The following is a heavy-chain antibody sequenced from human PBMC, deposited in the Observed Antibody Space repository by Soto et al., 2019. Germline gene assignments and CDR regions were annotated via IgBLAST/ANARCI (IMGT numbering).Heavy chain of an antibody. CDR2: VIPLFDTA. CDR1: GGIFTNNA. J-gene: IGHJ6*02. D-gene: IGHD5-18*01. Sequence: QVQVVQSGAEVKKPGSSVKVSCKVSGGIFTNNAISWVRQAPGQGLERLGGVIPLFDTAYYAQIFRGRLRISADGATTPAYMDLSGLTSADPAVYFCATGGHNDGYNFYHGMDVWGQGTTVTVS. CDR3: ATGGHNDGYNFYHGMDV. V-gene: IGHV1-69*01.